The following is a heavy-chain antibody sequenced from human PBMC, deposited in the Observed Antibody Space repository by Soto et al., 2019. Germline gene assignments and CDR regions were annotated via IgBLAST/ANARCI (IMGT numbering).Heavy chain of an antibody. J-gene: IGHJ6*03. D-gene: IGHD3-3*01. CDR3: AKDGVTIFGVVIDYYYYMDV. CDR1: GFTFSSYA. V-gene: IGHV3-23*01. CDR2: ISGSGGST. Sequence: GGSLILSCAASGFTFSSYAMSWVRQAPGKGLEWVSAISGSGGSTYYADSVKGRFTISRDNSKNTLYLQMNSLRAEDTAVYYCAKDGVTIFGVVIDYYYYMDVWGKGTTVTVSS.